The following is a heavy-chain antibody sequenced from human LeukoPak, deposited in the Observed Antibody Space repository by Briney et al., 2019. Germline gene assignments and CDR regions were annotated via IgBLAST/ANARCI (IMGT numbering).Heavy chain of an antibody. V-gene: IGHV4-59*08. CDR1: GGSINSYY. J-gene: IGHJ4*02. CDR2: IYYSGST. CDR3: ASRDILTGCFDY. D-gene: IGHD3-9*01. Sequence: PSETLSLTCTVSGGSINSYYWSWIRQPPGKGLEWIGYIYYSGSTNYNPSLKSRVTISVDTSKNQFSLKLSSVTAADTAVYYCASRDILTGCFDYWGQGTLVTVSS.